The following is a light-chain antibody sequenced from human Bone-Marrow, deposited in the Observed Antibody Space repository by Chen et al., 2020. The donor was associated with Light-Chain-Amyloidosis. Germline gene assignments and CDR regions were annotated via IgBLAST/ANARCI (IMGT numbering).Light chain of an antibody. CDR2: AAS. V-gene: IGKV3-20*01. CDR1: QSVSGSY. Sequence: EIVLTQSPGTLSLSPGERATLSCRASQSVSGSYLAWYQHKPGQAPRLLIYAASGRATGIPDRFRGSGSGTDFTLTISRLEPEDFAVYYCQQYGSSPRTLGQGTKVEIK. CDR3: QQYGSSPRT. J-gene: IGKJ1*01.